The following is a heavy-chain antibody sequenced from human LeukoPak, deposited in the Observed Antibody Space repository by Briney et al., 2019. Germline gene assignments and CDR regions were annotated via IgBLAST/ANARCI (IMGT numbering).Heavy chain of an antibody. CDR1: GGSVSSGSYY. Sequence: SETLSLTCTVSGGSVSSGSYYWSWIRQPPGKGLEWIGYIHYSGSTSYDPSLKSRVTILVDTSKNQFSLKLSSVTAADTAVYYCARQETAISVAALWGQGTLVTVSS. CDR2: IHYSGST. CDR3: ARQETAISVAAL. J-gene: IGHJ4*02. D-gene: IGHD6-19*01. V-gene: IGHV4-61*01.